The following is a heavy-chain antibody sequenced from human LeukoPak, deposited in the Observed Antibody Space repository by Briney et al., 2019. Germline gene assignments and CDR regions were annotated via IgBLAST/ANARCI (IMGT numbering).Heavy chain of an antibody. V-gene: IGHV4-39*01. D-gene: IGHD4-17*01. J-gene: IGHJ4*02. CDR2: MYYSGST. Sequence: SETLSLTCTVSGGSISSSSYYWGWIRQPPGKGLEWIGSMYYSGSTYYNPSLKSRVTISGDTSKNQFSLKLSSVTAADTAVHYCARQGDYGDNPFDYWGQGTLVTVSS. CDR1: GGSISSSSYY. CDR3: ARQGDYGDNPFDY.